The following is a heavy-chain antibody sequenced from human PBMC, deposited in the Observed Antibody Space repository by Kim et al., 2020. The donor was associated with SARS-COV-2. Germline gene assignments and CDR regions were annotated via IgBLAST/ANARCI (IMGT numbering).Heavy chain of an antibody. V-gene: IGHV5-51*01. CDR3: VRHQCNGRSCYSGFDI. CDR1: GYSFSTYW. D-gene: IGHD1-26*01. J-gene: IGHJ3*02. Sequence: GESLKISCKGFGYSFSTYWIGWVRQMSGKGLEWMGTIYPGDSDVRYSPAFQGRVTISGDKFSTTAYLQWSSLEAADTATYYCVRHQCNGRSCYSGFDIWGRGTLVTVSS. CDR2: IYPGDSDV.